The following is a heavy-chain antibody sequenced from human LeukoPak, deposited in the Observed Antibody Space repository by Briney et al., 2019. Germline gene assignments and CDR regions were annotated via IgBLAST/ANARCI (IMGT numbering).Heavy chain of an antibody. CDR2: ISAYNGNT. J-gene: IGHJ5*02. Sequence: VSVKVSCKASGYTFTSYGISWVRQAPGQGLEWMGWISAYNGNTNYAQKLQGRVTMTTDTSTSTAYMELRSLRSDDTAVYYCARDSSYYDFWSGYSWFDPWGQGTLVTVSS. V-gene: IGHV1-18*01. CDR1: GYTFTSYG. CDR3: ARDSSYYDFWSGYSWFDP. D-gene: IGHD3-3*01.